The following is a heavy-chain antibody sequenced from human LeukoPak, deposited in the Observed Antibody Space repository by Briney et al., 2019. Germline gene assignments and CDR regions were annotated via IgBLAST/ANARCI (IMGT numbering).Heavy chain of an antibody. D-gene: IGHD5-18*01. J-gene: IGHJ4*02. CDR1: GGSISSDIYY. Sequence: SSETLSLTCTVSGGSISSDIYYWGWIRQPPDKGLEWIGSMYYSGSTYYNPSLKSRVTISIDTSKNQFSLKLSSVTAADTAVYYCARDTAMTSGVDYWGQGTLVTVSS. CDR3: ARDTAMTSGVDY. V-gene: IGHV4-39*07. CDR2: MYYSGST.